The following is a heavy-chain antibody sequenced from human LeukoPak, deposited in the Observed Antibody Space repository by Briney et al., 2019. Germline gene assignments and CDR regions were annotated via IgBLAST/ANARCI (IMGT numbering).Heavy chain of an antibody. CDR2: INSDGSST. Sequence: GGSLRLSCAASGFTFSSYWMYWVRQAPGKGLVWVSRINSDGSSTSYADSVKGRFTISRDNSKNTLYLQMNSLRAEDTAVYYCAKAFPHKYGSYYVSDYFDYWGQGTLVTVSS. D-gene: IGHD1-26*01. J-gene: IGHJ4*02. V-gene: IGHV3-74*01. CDR3: AKAFPHKYGSYYVSDYFDY. CDR1: GFTFSSYW.